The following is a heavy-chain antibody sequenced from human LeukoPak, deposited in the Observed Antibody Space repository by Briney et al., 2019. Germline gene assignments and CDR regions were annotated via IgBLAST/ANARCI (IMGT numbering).Heavy chain of an antibody. CDR1: GFTFSDYY. V-gene: IGHV3-11*04. Sequence: PGGSLRLSCAASGFTFSDYYMSWIRQAPGKGLEWVSYISSSGSTIYYADSVKGRFTISRDNAKNSLYLQMNSLRAEDTAVYYCARVTQWLGQLDVMDVWGKGTTVTVSS. J-gene: IGHJ6*03. CDR2: ISSSGSTI. D-gene: IGHD6-19*01. CDR3: ARVTQWLGQLDVMDV.